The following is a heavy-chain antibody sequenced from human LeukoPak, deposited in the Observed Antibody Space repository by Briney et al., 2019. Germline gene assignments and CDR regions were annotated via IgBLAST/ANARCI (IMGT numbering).Heavy chain of an antibody. Sequence: GRSLGLSCAASGFTFSSYAMHWVRQAPGKGLEWVAVISYDGSNKYYADSVKGRFTISRDNSKNTLYLQMNSLRAEDTAVYYCARSLKRYYYDSSGYPERSYYYYYYGMDVWGQGTTVTVSS. CDR2: ISYDGSNK. V-gene: IGHV3-30*04. CDR3: ARSLKRYYYDSSGYPERSYYYYYYGMDV. J-gene: IGHJ6*02. CDR1: GFTFSSYA. D-gene: IGHD3-22*01.